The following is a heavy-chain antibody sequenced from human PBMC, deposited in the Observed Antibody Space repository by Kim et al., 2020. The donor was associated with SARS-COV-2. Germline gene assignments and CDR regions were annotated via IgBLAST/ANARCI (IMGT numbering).Heavy chain of an antibody. CDR1: GYTFTSYD. CDR2: MNPNSGNT. V-gene: IGHV1-8*01. J-gene: IGHJ6*02. CDR3: ARAFKVAYSSSWSINYYYGMDV. Sequence: ASVKVSCKASGYTFTSYDINWVRQATGQGLEWMGWMNPNSGNTGYAQKFQGRVTMTRNTSISTAYMELSSLRSEDTAVYYCARAFKVAYSSSWSINYYYGMDVWGQGTTVTVSS. D-gene: IGHD6-13*01.